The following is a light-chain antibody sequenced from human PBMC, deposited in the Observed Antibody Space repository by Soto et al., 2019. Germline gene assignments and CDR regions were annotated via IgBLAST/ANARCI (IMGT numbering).Light chain of an antibody. CDR2: DAS. J-gene: IGKJ1*01. Sequence: DIQMTQSPSSLSASVGDRVTITCRASRSISSYLYWYQQKPGKAPKVLIYDASSLRSGVPSRFSASGSGTDFTLTISSLQPEDFATYYCQQSYSTLWTFGQGTKVEIK. V-gene: IGKV1-39*01. CDR3: QQSYSTLWT. CDR1: RSISSY.